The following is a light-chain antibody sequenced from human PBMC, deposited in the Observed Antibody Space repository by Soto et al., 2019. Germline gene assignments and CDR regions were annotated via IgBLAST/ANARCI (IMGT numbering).Light chain of an antibody. CDR1: NIGSKS. V-gene: IGLV3-21*04. CDR2: YDS. CDR3: QVWDSSSDHPYV. J-gene: IGLJ1*01. Sequence: SYVLTQPPSVSVAPGKTARITCGGNNIGSKSVHWYQQKPGQAPVLVIYYDSDRPSGIPEQFSGSNSGNTATLTISRVEAGDEADYYCQVWDSSSDHPYVFGTGTKLTVL.